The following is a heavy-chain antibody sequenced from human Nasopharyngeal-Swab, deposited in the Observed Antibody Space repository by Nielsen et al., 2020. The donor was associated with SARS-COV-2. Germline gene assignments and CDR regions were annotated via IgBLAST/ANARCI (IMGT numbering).Heavy chain of an antibody. CDR1: GYTLTDLG. Sequence: APVKVSCKISGYTLTDLGMHWVRRGPGKGPEWMGGFDPQEGKAIYAEEFQGRVTMTEDTGTHTAYMELSSLMSGDTAVYYCAATVLSRLQGTAPHLDYWGQGTHVTVSS. V-gene: IGHV1-24*01. CDR3: AATVLSRLQGTAPHLDY. D-gene: IGHD1-1*01. CDR2: FDPQEGKA. J-gene: IGHJ4*02.